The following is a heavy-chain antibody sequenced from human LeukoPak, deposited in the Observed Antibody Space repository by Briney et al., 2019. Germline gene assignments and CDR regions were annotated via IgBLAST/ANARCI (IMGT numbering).Heavy chain of an antibody. CDR3: AKDYWYSGAFPQPVIS. J-gene: IGHJ5*02. V-gene: IGHV3-23*01. CDR1: GFTFRSYG. D-gene: IGHD1-26*01. CDR2: ISGSGGRK. Sequence: PGGTLRLSCAVSGFTFRSYGMNWVRQAPGKGLEWVSGISGSGGRKYYADSVRGRFAISRDNSKNTLFLQMNSLRAEDTAFYYCAKDYWYSGAFPQPVISWGQGTLVTVSS.